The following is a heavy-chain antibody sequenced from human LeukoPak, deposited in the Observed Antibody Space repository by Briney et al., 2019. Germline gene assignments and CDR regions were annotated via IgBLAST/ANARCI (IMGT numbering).Heavy chain of an antibody. D-gene: IGHD1-26*01. Sequence: SETLSLTCTVSGGSISSYYWSWIRQPPGKGLEWIGYIYYSGSTNYNPSLKSRVTISVDTSKNQFSLKLSSVTAADTAVYYCARDRAGGSYRYYYYYGMDVRGQGTTVTVSS. CDR1: GGSISSYY. CDR3: ARDRAGGSYRYYYYYGMDV. CDR2: IYYSGST. J-gene: IGHJ6*02. V-gene: IGHV4-59*01.